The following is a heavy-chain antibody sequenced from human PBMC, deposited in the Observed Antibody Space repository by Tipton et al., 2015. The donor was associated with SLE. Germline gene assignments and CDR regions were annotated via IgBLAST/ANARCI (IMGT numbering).Heavy chain of an antibody. D-gene: IGHD3-3*01. CDR2: IYYSGST. V-gene: IGHV4-59*11. CDR1: GGSISSHY. Sequence: TLSLTCTVSGGSISSHYWSWIRQPPGKGLEWIGYIYYSGSTNYNPSLKSRVTISVDTSKNQFSLKLSSVTAADTAVYYCARARRITIFGVVGGPFDYWGQGTLVTVSS. J-gene: IGHJ4*02. CDR3: ARARRITIFGVVGGPFDY.